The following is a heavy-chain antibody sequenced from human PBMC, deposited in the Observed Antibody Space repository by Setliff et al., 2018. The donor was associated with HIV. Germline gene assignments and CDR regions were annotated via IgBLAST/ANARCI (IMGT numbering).Heavy chain of an antibody. Sequence: PSETLSLTCTVSGGSISAGYHYWTWIRQPAGKGLEWIGHIYTTGSTTNYNPSLKSRVSISIDTFKNQFSLRLTSVTAADTAVYYCARDSNAPYFQHWGQGTQVTVSS. J-gene: IGHJ1*01. D-gene: IGHD1-1*01. V-gene: IGHV4-61*09. CDR1: GGSISAGYHY. CDR3: ARDSNAPYFQH. CDR2: IYTTGSTT.